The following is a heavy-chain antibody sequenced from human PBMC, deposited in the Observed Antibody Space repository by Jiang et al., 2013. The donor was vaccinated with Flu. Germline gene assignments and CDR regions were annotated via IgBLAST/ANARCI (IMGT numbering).Heavy chain of an antibody. V-gene: IGHV4-59*01. D-gene: IGHD3-22*01. CDR3: ASAPIRSSGYYPLDY. CDR1: GGSISSYY. CDR2: IYYSGST. J-gene: IGHJ4*02. Sequence: GLVKPSETLSLTCTVSGGSISSYYWSWIRQPPGKGLEWIGYIYYSGSTNYNPSLKSRVTISVDTSKNQFSLKLSSVTAADTAVYYCASAPIRSSGYYPLDYWGQGTLVTVSS.